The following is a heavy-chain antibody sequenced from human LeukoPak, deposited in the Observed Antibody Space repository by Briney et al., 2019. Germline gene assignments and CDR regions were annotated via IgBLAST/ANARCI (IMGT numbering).Heavy chain of an antibody. CDR3: MVLYMATHTPLYY. CDR1: GYTFTKYL. D-gene: IGHD5-24*01. J-gene: IGHJ4*02. CDR2: IYPGDSDT. Sequence: PGESLKISCEASGYTFTKYLIGCVRQTPGTGLECVGIIYPGDSDTRYSPSFQGQVTISADKSISTACLQWSSLKASDTAMYYCMVLYMATHTPLYYWGQGTLVTVSS. V-gene: IGHV5-51*01.